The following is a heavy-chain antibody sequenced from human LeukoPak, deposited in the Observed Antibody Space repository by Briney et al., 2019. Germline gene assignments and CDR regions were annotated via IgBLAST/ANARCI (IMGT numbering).Heavy chain of an antibody. CDR2: VYYSENT. V-gene: IGHV4-59*08. J-gene: IGHJ4*02. CDR1: GGSISGYY. D-gene: IGHD4-17*01. Sequence: PSETLSLTCSVSGGSISGYYWSWIRQPPGKELEWIGYVYYSENTKYNPSLESRVTISLDTSKNQFSLKLNSVTTADTAVYYCARLDSGDYFFDYWGQGTLVTVSS. CDR3: ARLDSGDYFFDY.